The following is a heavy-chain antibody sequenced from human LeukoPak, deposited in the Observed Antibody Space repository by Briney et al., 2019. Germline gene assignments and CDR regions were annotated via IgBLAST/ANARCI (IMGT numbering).Heavy chain of an antibody. J-gene: IGHJ5*02. D-gene: IGHD6-13*01. CDR2: IYYSVST. CDR1: GGSISSCY. Sequence: SETLSLTCTVSGGSISSCYGSWIRQPPGKGLEWIGYIYYSVSTNNNPSLKSRVTISVDTSKNQFSLKLSSVTAADTAVYYCARLGIAAAANWFDPWGQGTLVTVSS. V-gene: IGHV4-59*08. CDR3: ARLGIAAAANWFDP.